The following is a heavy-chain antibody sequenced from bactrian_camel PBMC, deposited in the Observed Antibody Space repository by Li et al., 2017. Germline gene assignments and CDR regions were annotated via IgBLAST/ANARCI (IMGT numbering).Heavy chain of an antibody. CDR2: INSGGERT. D-gene: IGHD6*01. CDR3: AAARSWTGCGLLNNDPY. J-gene: IGHJ4*01. Sequence: VQLVESGGGSVQSGGSLRLSCAASGFTFSCCDMSWVRQAPGKGLEWVAGINSGGERTYYADSVKGRFTISRDNAKNTLYLQMNSLKLEDTAMYYCAAARSWTGCGLLNNDPYWGQGTQVTVS. CDR1: GFTFSCCD. V-gene: IGHV3S40*01.